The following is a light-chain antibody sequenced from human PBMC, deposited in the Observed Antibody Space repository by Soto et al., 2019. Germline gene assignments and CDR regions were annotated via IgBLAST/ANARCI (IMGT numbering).Light chain of an antibody. J-gene: IGKJ5*01. Sequence: DIVMTQSPLSLPVTPGEPASISCRSSQSLLHSNGYNYLDWFLQKPGQSPQLLIYDASNLETGVPSRFSGSGSGTDFTFTISSLQPEDIATYYCQQSYGTPITFGQGTRLEIK. CDR1: QSLLHSNGYNY. CDR2: DAS. CDR3: QQSYGTPIT. V-gene: IGKV2-28*01.